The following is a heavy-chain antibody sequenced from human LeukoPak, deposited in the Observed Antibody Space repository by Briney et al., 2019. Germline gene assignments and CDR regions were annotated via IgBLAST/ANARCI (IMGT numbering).Heavy chain of an antibody. J-gene: IGHJ4*02. CDR1: GFTFSSYA. D-gene: IGHD4-17*01. V-gene: IGHV3-30*04. CDR3: SGIYGDFDY. Sequence: GRSLRLSCAASGFTFSSYAMHWVRQAPGKGLEWVAVISYDGSNKYYADSVKGRFTISRDNSKNTLYLQMNSLRAEDTAVYYCSGIYGDFDYWGQGTLVTVSS. CDR2: ISYDGSNK.